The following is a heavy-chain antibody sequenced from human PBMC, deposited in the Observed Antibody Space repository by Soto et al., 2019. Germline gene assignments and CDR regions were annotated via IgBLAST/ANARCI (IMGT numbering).Heavy chain of an antibody. D-gene: IGHD1-26*01. CDR3: AKDSMGDYYGMDV. Sequence: GGSLRLSCAASGFTFSSYGMHWVRQAPGKGLEWVAVISFDGSKKYYADSVKGRFTISRDNSKNTLFLQMNSLRAEDTAVYYCAKDSMGDYYGMDVWGQGTTVTVSS. CDR1: GFTFSSYG. J-gene: IGHJ6*02. V-gene: IGHV3-30*18. CDR2: ISFDGSKK.